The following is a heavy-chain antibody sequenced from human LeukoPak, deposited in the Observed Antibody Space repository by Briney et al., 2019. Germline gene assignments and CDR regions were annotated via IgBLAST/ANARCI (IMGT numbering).Heavy chain of an antibody. CDR1: AYTFTAYY. Sequence: ASVKVSCKASAYTFTAYYMHWVRQAPGQGLEWMGWINPNSGGTNYAQKFQGRVAMTRDTSISTAYMELSRLRSDDTAVYYCARRRGAYYYMDVWGKGTTVTVSS. CDR2: INPNSGGT. V-gene: IGHV1-2*02. J-gene: IGHJ6*03. D-gene: IGHD3-16*01. CDR3: ARRRGAYYYMDV.